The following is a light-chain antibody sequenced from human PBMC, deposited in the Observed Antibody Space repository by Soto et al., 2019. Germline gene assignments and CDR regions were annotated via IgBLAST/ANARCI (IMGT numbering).Light chain of an antibody. CDR2: AAS. CDR3: QQTNNMPVT. V-gene: IGKV1-39*01. J-gene: IGKJ5*01. CDR1: QSTRSY. Sequence: DIQMTQSPSSLSASVGDRVTITCRASQSTRSYLNWYQQKPGKAPKLLICAASSLQSGVPSRFSGSGSGTDFTLTISSLQPEDFATYLCQQTNNMPVTFGQGTRLEIK.